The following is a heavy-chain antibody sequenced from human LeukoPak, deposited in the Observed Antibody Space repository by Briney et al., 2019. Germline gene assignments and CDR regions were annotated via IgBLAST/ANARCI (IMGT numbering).Heavy chain of an antibody. J-gene: IGHJ6*02. CDR1: GFTFSTYE. V-gene: IGHV3-48*03. Sequence: PGGSLRLSCTASGFTFSTYEMNWVRQAPGKGLEWVSYISGSGGSIYYADSVKGRFTISRENAKNSLYLQMNSLRAEDTAVYYCAREVGVVPGANHYYYYGMDVWGQGTTVTVSS. CDR2: ISGSGGSI. D-gene: IGHD4/OR15-4a*01. CDR3: AREVGVVPGANHYYYYGMDV.